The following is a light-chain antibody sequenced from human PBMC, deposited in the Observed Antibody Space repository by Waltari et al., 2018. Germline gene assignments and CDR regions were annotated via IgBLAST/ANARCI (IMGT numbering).Light chain of an antibody. CDR1: QSVSNN. V-gene: IGKV3D-15*01. CDR2: GAS. CDR3: HQYNRWPRT. Sequence: EIVMTPSPATLSVSPGERATLSCRASQSVSNNLAWYQQKPGQTPSLLIYGASIRATGIPARFSGSGSGTEFTLTISSLQSEDFAVYYCHQYNRWPRTFGQGTKVEIK. J-gene: IGKJ1*01.